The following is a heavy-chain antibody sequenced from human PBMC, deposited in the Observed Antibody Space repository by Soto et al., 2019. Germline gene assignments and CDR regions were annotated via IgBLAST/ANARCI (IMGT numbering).Heavy chain of an antibody. V-gene: IGHV3-30*18. CDR3: AKDRSGYDPSYYYYAMHV. CDR1: GFTFSSYG. CDR2: ISYDGSNK. Sequence: QVQLVESGGGVVQPGRSLRLSCAASGFTFSSYGMHWVRQAPGKGLEWVAVISYDGSNKYYADSVKGRFTIYRDNSKNTLYLQMNSLRAEDTSVNYSAKDRSGYDPSYYYYAMHVWGQGTTVTVSS. D-gene: IGHD5-12*01. J-gene: IGHJ6*02.